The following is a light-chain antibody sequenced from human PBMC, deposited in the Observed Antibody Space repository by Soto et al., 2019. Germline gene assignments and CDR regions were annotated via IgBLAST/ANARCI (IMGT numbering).Light chain of an antibody. Sequence: EIVLTQSPGTLSLSPGERATLSCRASQSVSSSYLAWYQQKPGQAPRLLIYGASSRATGIPDRFSGSGSGADFTLTISRLEPEDFAVYYCQHYDSSPITFAQGTRLEIK. CDR3: QHYDSSPIT. CDR2: GAS. J-gene: IGKJ5*01. CDR1: QSVSSSY. V-gene: IGKV3-20*01.